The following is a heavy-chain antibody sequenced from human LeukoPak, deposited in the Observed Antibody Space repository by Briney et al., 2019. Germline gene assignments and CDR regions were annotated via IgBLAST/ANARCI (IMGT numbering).Heavy chain of an antibody. CDR2: ISAYNGNT. CDR3: ARAPDYYDSSGYFDY. J-gene: IGHJ4*02. D-gene: IGHD3-22*01. V-gene: IGHV1-18*01. Sequence: GASVKVSCTASGYTFTSYGISWVRQAPGQGLEWMGWISAYNGNTNYAQKLQGRVTMTTDTSTSTAYMELRSLRSEDTAVYYCARAPDYYDSSGYFDYWGQGTLVTVSS. CDR1: GYTFTSYG.